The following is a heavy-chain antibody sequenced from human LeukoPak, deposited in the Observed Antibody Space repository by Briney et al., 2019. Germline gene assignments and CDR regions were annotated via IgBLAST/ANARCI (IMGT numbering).Heavy chain of an antibody. V-gene: IGHV3-9*03. CDR3: AKETQDLYSSGWYDY. D-gene: IGHD6-19*01. CDR1: GFTFDDYA. J-gene: IGHJ4*02. Sequence: GRSLRLSCAASGFTFDDYAMHWVRQAPGKGLEWVSGISWNSGSIGYADSVKGRFTISRDNAKNSLYLQMNSLRAEDMALYYCAKETQDLYSSGWYDYWGQGTLVTVSS. CDR2: ISWNSGSI.